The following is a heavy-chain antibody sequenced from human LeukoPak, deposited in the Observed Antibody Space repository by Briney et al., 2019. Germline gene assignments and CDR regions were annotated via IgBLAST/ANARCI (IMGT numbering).Heavy chain of an antibody. V-gene: IGHV3-7*01. J-gene: IGHJ1*01. D-gene: IGHD2-21*02. CDR2: INPDGRDT. CDR3: TSWGDTSAEGFQP. Sequence: GGSLRLSCVVSGFTFNRCWMNWVRQAPGKGLEWVAHINPDGRDTYYVDSVKGRFTISRDNAQNSMYLQMNSLRVEDTDVYYCTSWGDTSAEGFQPWGQGTLVTVSS. CDR1: GFTFNRCW.